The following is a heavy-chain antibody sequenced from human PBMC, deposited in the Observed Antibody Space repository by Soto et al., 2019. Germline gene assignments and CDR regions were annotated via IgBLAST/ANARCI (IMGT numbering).Heavy chain of an antibody. CDR3: AKDLTAVTTKLYYYYGMDV. V-gene: IGHV3-23*01. D-gene: IGHD4-4*01. CDR1: GFTFSSYA. Sequence: EVQLLESGGGLVQPGGSLRLSCAASGFTFSSYAMSWVRQAPGKGLEWVSAISGSGGSTYYAVSVKGRFTISRDNSKNTLYLQMNSLRAEDTAVYYCAKDLTAVTTKLYYYYGMDVWGQGTTVTVSS. J-gene: IGHJ6*02. CDR2: ISGSGGST.